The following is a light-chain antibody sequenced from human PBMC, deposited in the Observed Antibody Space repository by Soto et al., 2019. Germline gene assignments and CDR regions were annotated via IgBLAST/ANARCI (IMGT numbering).Light chain of an antibody. J-gene: IGLJ1*01. Sequence: QSALTQPRSVSGSPGQSVTISCTGTSSDVGDYNYVSWYQQHPGKAPKVMIYDVSKRPSGVPDRFSGSKSGNTASLTISGLQAEDEAVYYCCSYAGSSSYVFGAGTKVTVL. CDR1: SSDVGDYNY. CDR3: CSYAGSSSYV. CDR2: DVS. V-gene: IGLV2-11*01.